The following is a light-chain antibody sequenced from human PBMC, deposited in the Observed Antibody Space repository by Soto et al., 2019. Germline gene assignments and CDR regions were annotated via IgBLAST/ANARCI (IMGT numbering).Light chain of an antibody. CDR1: QSLSSW. Sequence: DIQMTQSPSTLSASVGDRVTITCRASQSLSSWLAWYQQKPGKAPKLLIYKASSLESGVPSRFSGSGSGTEFTLTISSLQPDDFATYYCQQYNSYPWTFGQGNKVEIK. CDR2: KAS. J-gene: IGKJ1*01. CDR3: QQYNSYPWT. V-gene: IGKV1-5*03.